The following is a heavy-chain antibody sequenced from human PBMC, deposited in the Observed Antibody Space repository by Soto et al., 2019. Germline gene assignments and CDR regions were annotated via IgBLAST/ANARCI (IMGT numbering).Heavy chain of an antibody. V-gene: IGHV3-23*01. Sequence: GGSLRLSCAASGFTFSSYAMSWVRQAPGKGLEWVSAISGSGGSTYYADSVKGRFTISRDNSKNTLYLQMNSLRAEDTAVYYCAKLAVSVAGTGTGYFDYWGQGTLVTVSS. CDR1: GFTFSSYA. CDR3: AKLAVSVAGTGTGYFDY. D-gene: IGHD6-19*01. J-gene: IGHJ4*02. CDR2: ISGSGGST.